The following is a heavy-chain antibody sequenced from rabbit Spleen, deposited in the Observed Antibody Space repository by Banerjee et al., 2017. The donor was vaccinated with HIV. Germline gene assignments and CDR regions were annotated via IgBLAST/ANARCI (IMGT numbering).Heavy chain of an antibody. J-gene: IGHJ4*01. D-gene: IGHD4-1*01. V-gene: IGHV1S40*01. CDR1: GFSFSSRYY. Sequence: QSLEESGGDLVKPGASLTLTCTASGFSFSSRYYMCWVRQAPGKGLEWIACGYSGSSGDTYYASWAKGRFTISKTSSTTVTLQMTSLTAADTATYFCARETSSGWGIVSFYFSLWGQGTLVTVS. CDR2: GYSGSSGDT. CDR3: ARETSSGWGIVSFYFSL.